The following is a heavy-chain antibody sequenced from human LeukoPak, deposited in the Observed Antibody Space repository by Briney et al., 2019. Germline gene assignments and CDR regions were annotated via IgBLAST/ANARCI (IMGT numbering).Heavy chain of an antibody. J-gene: IGHJ6*03. CDR3: AMVPAGTSSYYYMDV. V-gene: IGHV1-69*06. CDR2: IIPIFGTA. D-gene: IGHD6-13*01. Sequence: ASVKVSCKASGGTFSSYAISWVRQAPGQGLEWMGGIIPIFGTANYAQKFQGRVTITADKSTSTAYMELSSLRSEDTAVYYCAMVPAGTSSYYYMDVWGKGTTVTVSS. CDR1: GGTFSSYA.